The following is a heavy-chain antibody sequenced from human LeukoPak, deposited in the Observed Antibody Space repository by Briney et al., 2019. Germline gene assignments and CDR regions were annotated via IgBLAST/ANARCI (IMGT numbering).Heavy chain of an antibody. Sequence: ASVKVSCKASGYTFTSYYMHWVRQAPGQGLEWMGIINPRGGSTSYAQKFQGRVTMTRDTSTSTAYMELGRLRSDDTAVYYCGRGPNPPEGACSGGSCYSDYWGQGTLVTVSS. J-gene: IGHJ4*02. CDR3: GRGPNPPEGACSGGSCYSDY. V-gene: IGHV1-46*01. CDR1: GYTFTSYY. D-gene: IGHD2-15*01. CDR2: INPRGGST.